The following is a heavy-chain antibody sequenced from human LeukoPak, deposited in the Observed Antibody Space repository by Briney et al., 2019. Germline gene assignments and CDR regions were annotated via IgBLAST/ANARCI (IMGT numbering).Heavy chain of an antibody. Sequence: PSETLSLTCAVYGGSFSGYYWAWVRQSPGKGLEWIGEIHHTGSTKYHPSLKSRVAISLDTSKNEFSLNLNSVTAADTAVYYCARVPMNIEMTTIKGYYFDYWGQGTLVTVSS. V-gene: IGHV4-34*01. CDR2: IHHTGST. J-gene: IGHJ4*02. CDR3: ARVPMNIEMTTIKGYYFDY. D-gene: IGHD5-24*01. CDR1: GGSFSGYY.